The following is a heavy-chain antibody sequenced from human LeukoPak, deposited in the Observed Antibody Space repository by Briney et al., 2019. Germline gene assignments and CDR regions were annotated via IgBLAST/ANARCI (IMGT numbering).Heavy chain of an antibody. CDR3: ARVSYDFWSGYYPYYYYGMDV. J-gene: IGHJ6*02. CDR2: MNPNSGNT. Sequence: ASVKVSCKASGYTFTSYDINWVRQATGQGLEWMGWMNPNSGNTGYAQKFQGRVTMTRNTSISTAYMELSSLRSEDTAVYYCARVSYDFWSGYYPYYYYGMDVWGQGTTVTVSS. CDR1: GYTFTSYD. D-gene: IGHD3-3*01. V-gene: IGHV1-8*01.